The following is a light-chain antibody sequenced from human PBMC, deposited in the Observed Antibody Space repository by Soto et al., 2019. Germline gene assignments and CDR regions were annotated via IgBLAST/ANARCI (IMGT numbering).Light chain of an antibody. CDR3: QQYNNWPPCT. Sequence: EIVMTQSPATLSVSPGGRVILSCRASQSVSSNLAWYQQKPGQAPRLLLYGASTRATGIPARFSGSASGTEFTLTISELESEDFAFYYCQQYNNWPPCTFGQGTKLEIK. J-gene: IGKJ2*02. CDR2: GAS. V-gene: IGKV3-15*01. CDR1: QSVSSN.